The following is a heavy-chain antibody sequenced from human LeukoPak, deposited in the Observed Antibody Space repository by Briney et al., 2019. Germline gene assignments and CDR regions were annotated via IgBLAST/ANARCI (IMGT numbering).Heavy chain of an antibody. V-gene: IGHV4-59*01. CDR3: ARGSPVLWFDP. J-gene: IGHJ5*02. CDR2: IYYSGST. CDR1: GGSISSYY. D-gene: IGHD2-8*01. Sequence: SETLSLTCTVSGGSISSYYWSWIRQPPGKGLEWIGYIYYSGSTSYNPSLKSRVTISVDTSKNQFSLKLSSVTAADTAVYYCARGSPVLWFDPWGQGTLVTVSS.